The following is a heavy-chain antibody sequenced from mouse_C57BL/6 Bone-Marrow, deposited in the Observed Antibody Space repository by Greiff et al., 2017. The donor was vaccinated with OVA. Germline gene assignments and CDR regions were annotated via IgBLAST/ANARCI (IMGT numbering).Heavy chain of an antibody. J-gene: IGHJ1*03. V-gene: IGHV5-12*01. D-gene: IGHD1-1*01. Sequence: EVKLMESGGGLVQPGGSLKLSCAASGFAFSDYYMYWVRQTPEKRLEWVAYISNGGGSTYYPDTVKGRITISRDNAKNTLYLQMSRLKSEDTAMYYCERDGYGSRYWDFDVWGTGTTVTVSS. CDR1: GFAFSDYY. CDR3: ERDGYGSRYWDFDV. CDR2: ISNGGGST.